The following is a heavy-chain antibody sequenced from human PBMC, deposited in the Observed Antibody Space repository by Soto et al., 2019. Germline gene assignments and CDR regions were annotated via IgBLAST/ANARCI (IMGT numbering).Heavy chain of an antibody. Sequence: GGSLRLSCAASGFTFSDYYMSWIRQAPGKGLEWVSFISSSVSTIYYADSVKGRFTISRDNAKNSLYLQMNSLRAEDTAVYYCARDLGYFDSSGYFDYWGQGTLVTVSS. CDR1: GFTFSDYY. CDR2: ISSSVSTI. J-gene: IGHJ4*02. D-gene: IGHD3-22*01. V-gene: IGHV3-11*01. CDR3: ARDLGYFDSSGYFDY.